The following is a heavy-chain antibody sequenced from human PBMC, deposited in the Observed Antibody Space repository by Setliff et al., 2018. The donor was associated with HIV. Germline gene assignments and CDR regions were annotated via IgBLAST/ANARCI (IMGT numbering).Heavy chain of an antibody. CDR3: AREKQQYYDLLTGYDYYYGMDV. J-gene: IGHJ6*02. D-gene: IGHD3-9*01. V-gene: IGHV4-59*01. CDR2: VYNSGSI. CDR1: GASIKTFY. Sequence: ETLSLTCTVSGASIKTFYWSWIRQSPGKGLEWIGYVYNSGSINYNPSLKGRVTISVDTSNSQVSLRLTSVTAADTAIYYCAREKQQYYDLLTGYDYYYGMDVWGQGTSVTVSS.